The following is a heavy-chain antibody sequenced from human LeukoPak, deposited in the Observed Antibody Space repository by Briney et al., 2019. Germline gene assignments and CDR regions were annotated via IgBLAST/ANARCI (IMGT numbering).Heavy chain of an antibody. D-gene: IGHD6-19*01. J-gene: IGHJ3*02. V-gene: IGHV1-46*01. CDR3: ARANGHSSGWYGDAFDI. Sequence: GASVKVPCKASGYTFTSYYMHWVRQAPGQGLEWMGIINPSGGSTSYAQKFQGRVTMTRDMSTSTVYMELSSLRSEDTAVYYCARANGHSSGWYGDAFDIWGQGTMVTVSS. CDR2: INPSGGST. CDR1: GYTFTSYY.